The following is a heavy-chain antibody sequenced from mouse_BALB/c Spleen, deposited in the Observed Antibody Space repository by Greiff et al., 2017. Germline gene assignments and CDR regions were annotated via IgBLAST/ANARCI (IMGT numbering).Heavy chain of an antibody. V-gene: IGHV1S81*02. CDR2: INPSNGGT. J-gene: IGHJ2*01. CDR1: GYTFTSYY. D-gene: IGHD1-1*01. CDR3: ARLGVITPYFDY. Sequence: QVQLQQPGAELVKPGASVKLSCKASGYTFTSYYMYWVKQRPGQGLEWIGGINPSNGGTNFNEKFKSKATLTVDKSSSTAYMQLSSLTSEDSAVYYCARLGVITPYFDYWGQGTTLTVSS.